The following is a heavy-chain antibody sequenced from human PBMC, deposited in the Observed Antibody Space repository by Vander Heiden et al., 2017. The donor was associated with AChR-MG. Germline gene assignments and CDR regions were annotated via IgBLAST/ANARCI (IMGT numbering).Heavy chain of an antibody. CDR3: ARGRSGYHYGGIDF. CDR1: GGSMSTYY. J-gene: IGHJ4*02. D-gene: IGHD5-18*01. CDR2: IYYSGTT. Sequence: QVQLQESGPGLVKPSETLSLTCTVTGGSMSTYYWTWIRQSPGKGLEWIGNIYYSGTTSHNPALKSRVTISVDTSKNQFSLHLTSVSAADTAVYYCARGRSGYHYGGIDFWGQGTLVTVSS. V-gene: IGHV4-59*01.